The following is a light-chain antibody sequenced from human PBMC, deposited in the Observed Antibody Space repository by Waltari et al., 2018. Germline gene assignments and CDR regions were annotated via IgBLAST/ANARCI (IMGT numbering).Light chain of an antibody. V-gene: IGLV2-14*03. CDR2: AVT. J-gene: IGLJ2*01. Sequence: QSALTQPASVSGSPGQSITISCTGTISDAGAYNYVSWYHQHPGKPPRLIIYAVTKRPSGVSNRFSGSKSGTTASLTISGLQAEDEADFYCSSYTTSGTLIFGGGTKLTVL. CDR1: ISDAGAYNY. CDR3: SSYTTSGTLI.